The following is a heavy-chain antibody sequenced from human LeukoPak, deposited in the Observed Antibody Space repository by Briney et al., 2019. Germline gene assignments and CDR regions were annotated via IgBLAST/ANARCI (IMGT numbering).Heavy chain of an antibody. CDR1: GGSISSYY. D-gene: IGHD3-22*01. J-gene: IGHJ6*03. CDR2: IYYSGST. Sequence: PSETLSLTCTVSGGSISSYYWSWIRQPPGKGLEWIGYIYYSGSTNYNPSLKSRVTISVDMSKNQFSLKLSSVTAADTAVYYCARGPGGRSGYYPLEDHYYYYYMDVWGKGTTVTVS. CDR3: ARGPGGRSGYYPLEDHYYYYYMDV. V-gene: IGHV4-59*01.